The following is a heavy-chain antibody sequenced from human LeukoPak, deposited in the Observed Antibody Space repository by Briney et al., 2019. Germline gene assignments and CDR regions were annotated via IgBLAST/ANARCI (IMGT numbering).Heavy chain of an antibody. CDR3: ARESERVVVVVPAAILSAFDI. V-gene: IGHV1-2*02. CDR1: GYTFTGYY. Sequence: ASVKVSCKASGYTFTGYYMHWVRQAPGQGFEWMGWINPNSGGTNYAQKFQGRVTMTRDTSTSTVYMELSSLRSEDTAVYYCARESERVVVVVPAAILSAFDIWGQGTMVTVSS. CDR2: INPNSGGT. D-gene: IGHD2-2*02. J-gene: IGHJ3*02.